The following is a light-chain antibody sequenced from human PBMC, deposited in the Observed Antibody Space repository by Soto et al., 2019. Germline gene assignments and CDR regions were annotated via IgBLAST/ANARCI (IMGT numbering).Light chain of an antibody. J-gene: IGLJ1*01. Sequence: QSALTQPPSASGTPGQRVIISCSGGSSNIGRNTVNWYQHLPGTAPRLLIYTNDQWPSGVPDRFSGSKSGTSASLAISGLQSEDEADYYCAAWDDTSSFVFGTGTKVTVL. CDR3: AAWDDTSSFV. CDR2: TND. V-gene: IGLV1-44*01. CDR1: SSNIGRNT.